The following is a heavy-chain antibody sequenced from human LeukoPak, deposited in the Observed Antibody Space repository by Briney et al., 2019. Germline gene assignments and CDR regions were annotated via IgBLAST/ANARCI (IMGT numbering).Heavy chain of an antibody. D-gene: IGHD3-3*01. J-gene: IGHJ5*02. V-gene: IGHV4-34*01. CDR2: IYYSGST. CDR1: GGSFSGYY. Sequence: SETLSLTCAVYGGSFSGYYWSWIRQHPGKGLEWIGYIYYSGSTYYNPSLKSRVTISVDTSKNQFSLKLSSVAAADTAVYYCARSRTIFGVVHHWFDPWGQGTLVTVSS. CDR3: ARSRTIFGVVHHWFDP.